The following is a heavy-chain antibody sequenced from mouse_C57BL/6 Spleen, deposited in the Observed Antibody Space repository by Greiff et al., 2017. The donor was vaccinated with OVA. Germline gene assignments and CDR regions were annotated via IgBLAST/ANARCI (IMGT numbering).Heavy chain of an antibody. V-gene: IGHV5-16*01. D-gene: IGHD1-1*01. CDR1: GFTFSDYY. CDR3: ARAYGSSYGYFDV. CDR2: INYDGSST. J-gene: IGHJ1*03. Sequence: EVQLVESEGGLVQPGSSMKLSCTASGFTFSDYYMAWVRQVPEKGLEWVANINYDGSSTYYLDSLKGRFIISRDNAKNILYLQMSSLKSEDTATYYCARAYGSSYGYFDVWGTGTTVTVSS.